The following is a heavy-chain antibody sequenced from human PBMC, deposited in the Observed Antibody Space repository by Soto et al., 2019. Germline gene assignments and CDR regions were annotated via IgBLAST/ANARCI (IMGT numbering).Heavy chain of an antibody. CDR2: IIPIFGTA. V-gene: IGHV1-69*06. CDR3: AAADGYYDTTTYRPDV. D-gene: IGHD3-22*01. J-gene: IGHJ4*02. CDR1: GGTFSSYA. Sequence: SVKVSCKASGGTFSSYAISWVRQAPGQGLEWMGGIIPIFGTANYAQKFQGRVTITADISTSTTYMELSSLRSEDTAVYYCAAADGYYDTTTYRPDVWGQGTLVT.